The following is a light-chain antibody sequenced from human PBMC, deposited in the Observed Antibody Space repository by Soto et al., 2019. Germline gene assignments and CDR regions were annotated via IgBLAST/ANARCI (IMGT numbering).Light chain of an antibody. CDR1: QSIGNY. V-gene: IGKV1-39*01. J-gene: IGKJ2*01. CDR3: QQSYSMFYT. Sequence: DIQMTQSPSSLSASVGDRVTITCRASQSIGNYLNWYELKAGKAPKVLIYTASSLQSGVPSRFIGSGSGTDFTLSISSLQPEDFATYYCQQSYSMFYTFGQGTKLEI. CDR2: TAS.